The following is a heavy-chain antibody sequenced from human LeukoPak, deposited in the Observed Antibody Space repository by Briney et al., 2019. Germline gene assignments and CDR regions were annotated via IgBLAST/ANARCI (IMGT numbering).Heavy chain of an antibody. Sequence: PGGSLRLSCAASGFTFSSYWMSWVRQAPGKGLEWVSVVSGSGDATYYADSVKGRFTISRDNSKNTLYAQMNNLRADDTAVYYCAKSTVTASRHYGMDVWGQGTTVTVSS. D-gene: IGHD4-17*01. V-gene: IGHV3-23*01. CDR3: AKSTVTASRHYGMDV. J-gene: IGHJ6*02. CDR1: GFTFSSYW. CDR2: VSGSGDAT.